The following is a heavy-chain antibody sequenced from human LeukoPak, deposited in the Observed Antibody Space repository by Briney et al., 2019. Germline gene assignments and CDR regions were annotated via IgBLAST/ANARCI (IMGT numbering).Heavy chain of an antibody. Sequence: ASVKVSCKASGYTFTSYDINWVRQAPGQGLEWMGWMTPNIGNTTYAQKFQGRVTMTKNTSITTASMELSSLSSEATAGYYCAGGPGVNDFWRGYYFPNYGMDVWGQGTTVTVSS. CDR1: GYTFTSYD. CDR2: MTPNIGNT. CDR3: AGGPGVNDFWRGYYFPNYGMDV. V-gene: IGHV1-8*01. D-gene: IGHD3-3*01. J-gene: IGHJ6*02.